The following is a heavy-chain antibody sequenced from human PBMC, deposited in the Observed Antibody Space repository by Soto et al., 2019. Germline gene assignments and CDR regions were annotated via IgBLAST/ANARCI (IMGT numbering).Heavy chain of an antibody. CDR2: ISYDETNE. CDR3: AKDLRTTISDYGMDV. CDR1: GFTFGSHG. D-gene: IGHD2-21*01. J-gene: IGHJ6*02. V-gene: IGHV3-30*18. Sequence: QVQLVESGGGLVQPGGSLRLTCVASGFTFGSHGMHWVRQAPGKGLEWVAVISYDETNEYYVDSVKGRFTISRDNSKSTLYLQMNRLRPEVTAVYKCAKDLRTTISDYGMDVWGQGTTVTVSS.